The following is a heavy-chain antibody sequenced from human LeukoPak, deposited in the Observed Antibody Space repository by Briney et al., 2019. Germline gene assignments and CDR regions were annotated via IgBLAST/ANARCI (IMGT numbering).Heavy chain of an antibody. CDR2: IYRSGTT. CDR3: ARRGAARRYDGLDV. D-gene: IGHD6-6*01. CDR1: GDSISSRTYY. J-gene: IGHJ6*02. V-gene: IGHV4-39*01. Sequence: SETLSLTCNVSGDSISSRTYYWGWIRQPPGKGLEWIANIYRSGTTYYNRSLKSRATISVDTSSNQSSLKLTSVTAADTAVYYCARRGAARRYDGLDVWGQGTTVTVSS.